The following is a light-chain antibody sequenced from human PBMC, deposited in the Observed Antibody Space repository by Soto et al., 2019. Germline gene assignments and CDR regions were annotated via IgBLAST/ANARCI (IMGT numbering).Light chain of an antibody. J-gene: IGLJ3*02. CDR2: DVS. CDR1: ISDVGGYNY. V-gene: IGLV2-14*01. CDR3: SSYTSSSTS. Sequence: QSVLTQPASVSGSPGQSITISCTVTISDVGGYNYVSWYQQHPGKAPKLMIYDVSNRPSGVSNRFSGSKSGNTASLTISGLQAEDEADYYCSSYTSSSTSFGGGTKLPVL.